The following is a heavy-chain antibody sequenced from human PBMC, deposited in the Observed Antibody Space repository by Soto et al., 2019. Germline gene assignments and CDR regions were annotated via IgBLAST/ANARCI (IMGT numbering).Heavy chain of an antibody. CDR3: ARVHYYDHSGYSGY. CDR1: GYTFTIYG. V-gene: IGHV1-18*04. Sequence: QVQLVQSGAEVKKPGASVKVSCKASGYTFTIYGISWVRQAPGQGLVWMGWISGYNGNTDYSQNIQDSGTLTSHASTIAAYMAMRSLRSDVAAVYCCARVHYYDHSGYSGYWAQGPLITASS. D-gene: IGHD3-22*01. CDR2: ISGYNGNT. J-gene: IGHJ4*02.